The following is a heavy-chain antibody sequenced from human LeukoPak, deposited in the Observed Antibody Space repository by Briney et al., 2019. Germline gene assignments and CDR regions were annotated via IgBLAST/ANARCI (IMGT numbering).Heavy chain of an antibody. J-gene: IGHJ4*02. V-gene: IGHV1-2*02. CDR3: ARGTTIFGVAPPDY. CDR1: GYTFTGYY. D-gene: IGHD3-3*01. Sequence: ASVKVSCKASGYTFTGYYIHWVRQAPGQGLEWMGWINPNSGGANYAQKFQGSITMTRDTSIGTAYVELSRLRSDDTAVYYCARGTTIFGVAPPDYWGQGTLVTVSS. CDR2: INPNSGGA.